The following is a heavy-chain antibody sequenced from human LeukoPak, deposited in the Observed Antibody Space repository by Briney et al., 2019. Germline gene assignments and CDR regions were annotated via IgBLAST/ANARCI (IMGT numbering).Heavy chain of an antibody. V-gene: IGHV4-59*08. CDR3: ARFAAGGSYYYYMDV. CDR1: GGSISSYY. CDR2: IYYSGST. Sequence: ASETLSLTCTVSGGSISSYYWSWIRQPPGKGLEWIGYIYYSGSTNYNPSLKSRVTISVDTSKNQFSLKLSSVTAADTAVYYCARFAAGGSYYYYMDVWGKGTTVTVSS. D-gene: IGHD6-25*01. J-gene: IGHJ6*03.